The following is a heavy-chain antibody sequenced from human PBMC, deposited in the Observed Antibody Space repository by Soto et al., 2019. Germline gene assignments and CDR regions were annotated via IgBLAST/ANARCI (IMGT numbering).Heavy chain of an antibody. D-gene: IGHD6-19*01. CDR2: ISSTSGHI. CDR3: ARDLGTGWSLDS. J-gene: IGHJ4*02. CDR1: KLTFSTYS. Sequence: GSLRLSCAASKLTFSTYSFNWVRQAPGKGLEWVSGISSTSGHIFYADSVKGRFTISRDNAKNSLYLQMNSLRAEDTAVYYCARDLGTGWSLDSWGLGTLVTVSS. V-gene: IGHV3-21*01.